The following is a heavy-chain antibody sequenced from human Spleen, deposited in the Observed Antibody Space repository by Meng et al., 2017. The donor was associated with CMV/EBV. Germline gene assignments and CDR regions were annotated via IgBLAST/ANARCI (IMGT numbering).Heavy chain of an antibody. J-gene: IGHJ4*02. CDR3: AREGGDSSGYYPPFDY. D-gene: IGHD3-22*01. CDR1: GFTFSDYY. V-gene: IGHV3-11*01. CDR2: ISSSGSTI. Sequence: SCAASGFTFSDYYMSWIRQAPGKGLEWVSYISSSGSTIYYADSVKGRFTISRDNAKNSLYLQMNSLRAEDTAVYYCAREGGDSSGYYPPFDYWGQGTLVTVSS.